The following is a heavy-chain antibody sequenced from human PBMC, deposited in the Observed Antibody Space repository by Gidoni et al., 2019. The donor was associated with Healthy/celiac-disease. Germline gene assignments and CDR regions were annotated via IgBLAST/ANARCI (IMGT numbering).Heavy chain of an antibody. CDR2: IYWNDDK. V-gene: IGHV2-5*01. Sequence: QITLKESGPTLVTPTQTLTLTCTFSGFSLSTSGVGVGWIRQPPGKALEWLALIYWNDDKRYRPSLKSRLTITKDTSKNQVVLTMTNMDPVDTATYYCAHRREGFLEWLFFDYWGQGTLVTVSS. J-gene: IGHJ4*02. CDR1: GFSLSTSGVG. CDR3: AHRREGFLEWLFFDY. D-gene: IGHD3-3*01.